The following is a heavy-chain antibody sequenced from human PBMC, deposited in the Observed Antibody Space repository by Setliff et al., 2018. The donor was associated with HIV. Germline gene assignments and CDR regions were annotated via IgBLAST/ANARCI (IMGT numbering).Heavy chain of an antibody. V-gene: IGHV4-39*01. CDR2: IYYGGTT. CDR3: ARLRAAGTVHYFDP. D-gene: IGHD6-13*01. J-gene: IGHJ5*02. CDR1: GGSIRSIDYF. Sequence: PSETMSLTCTVSGGSIRSIDYFWGWIRQPPGKGLEWLGNIGNIYYGGTTYYNPSLKGRITISVFTSSQQLSLTLTSVTPADTAVYYCARLRAAGTVHYFDPWGQGTQVTVSS.